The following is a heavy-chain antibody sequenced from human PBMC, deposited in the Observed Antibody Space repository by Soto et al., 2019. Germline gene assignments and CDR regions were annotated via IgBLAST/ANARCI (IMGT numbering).Heavy chain of an antibody. CDR1: GFTFSSYA. CDR2: ISPSGDNT. D-gene: IGHD1-26*01. CDR3: AKSGSHSYFDN. V-gene: IGHV3-23*01. Sequence: HPGGSLRLSCAASGFTFSSYAMNWVRQAPGKGLEWVSSISPSGDNTYYADSVKGRFTISRDSSKNMLYLQMNSLRAEDTAVYYCAKSGSHSYFDNWGQGTLVTVSS. J-gene: IGHJ4*02.